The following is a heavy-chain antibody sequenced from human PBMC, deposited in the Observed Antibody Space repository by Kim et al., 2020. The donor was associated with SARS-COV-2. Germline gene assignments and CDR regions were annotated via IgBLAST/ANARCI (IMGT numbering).Heavy chain of an antibody. CDR3: ARGGGAAAPGNYYGMDV. J-gene: IGHJ6*02. CDR1: GGSISSYY. V-gene: IGHV4-59*13. CDR2: IYYSGST. Sequence: SETLSLTCTVSGGSISSYYWSWIRQPPGKGLEWIGYIYYSGSTNYNPSLKSRVTISVDTSKNQFSLKLSSVTAADTAVYYCARGGGAAAPGNYYGMDVWGQGTTVTVSS. D-gene: IGHD6-6*01.